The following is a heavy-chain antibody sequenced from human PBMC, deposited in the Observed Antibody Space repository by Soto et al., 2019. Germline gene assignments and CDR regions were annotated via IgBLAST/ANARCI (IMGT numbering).Heavy chain of an antibody. CDR2: ISGSGDNT. V-gene: IGHV3-23*01. Sequence: EVQLLESGGGLVQPGGSLRLSCAASGFSFDDYAMTWVRQAAGKGLEWVSAISGSGDNTYYADSVKGRITISRDNSKNTLYRLLSSLRAEDTALYDCAKGYYGGYDLSYFDYWGQGTLVTVS. J-gene: IGHJ4*02. CDR3: AKGYYGGYDLSYFDY. CDR1: GFSFDDYA. D-gene: IGHD5-12*01.